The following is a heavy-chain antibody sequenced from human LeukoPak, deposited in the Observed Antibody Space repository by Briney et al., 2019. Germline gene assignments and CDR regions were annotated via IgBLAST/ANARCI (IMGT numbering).Heavy chain of an antibody. J-gene: IGHJ6*02. CDR3: ARDSWSSSWSHYYYYYGMDV. Sequence: GGSLRLSCAASGFTFTNYWMTWVRQAPGKGLEWVANIKQDGSETYYADSVKGRFTISRDNSKNTLYLQMNSLRAEDTAVYYCARDSWSSSWSHYYYYYGMDVWGQGTTVTVSS. V-gene: IGHV3-7*01. CDR2: IKQDGSET. CDR1: GFTFTNYW. D-gene: IGHD6-13*01.